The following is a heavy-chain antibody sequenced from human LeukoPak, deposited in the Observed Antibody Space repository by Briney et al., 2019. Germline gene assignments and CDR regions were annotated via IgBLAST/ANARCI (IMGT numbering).Heavy chain of an antibody. D-gene: IGHD6-19*01. CDR1: GYTFTSYY. J-gene: IGHJ4*02. CDR2: INPSGGST. Sequence: ASVKVSCKASGYTFTSYYMHWVRQAPGQGLEWMGIINPSGGSTSYAQKFQGRVTMTRDTSTSTVYMELSSLRSDDTAVYYCARDYEQWLVPRNFDYWGQGTLVT. V-gene: IGHV1-46*01. CDR3: ARDYEQWLVPRNFDY.